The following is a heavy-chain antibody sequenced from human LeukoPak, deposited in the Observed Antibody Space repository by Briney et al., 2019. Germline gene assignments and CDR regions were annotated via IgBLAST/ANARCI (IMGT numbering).Heavy chain of an antibody. Sequence: SETLSLTCIVSGGSLSSYYWSWLRQPPGKGREWIGYIYYTGSTNYNSSLKSRVTISVDTSKNQFSLNLSSVTAADTAVYYCARRGVGKYFDYWGKGTLVTVSS. V-gene: IGHV4-59*01. D-gene: IGHD3-10*01. CDR2: IYYTGST. CDR3: ARRGVGKYFDY. J-gene: IGHJ4*02. CDR1: GGSLSSYY.